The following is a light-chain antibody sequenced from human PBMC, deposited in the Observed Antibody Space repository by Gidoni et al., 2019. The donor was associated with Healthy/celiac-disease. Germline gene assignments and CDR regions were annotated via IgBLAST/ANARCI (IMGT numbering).Light chain of an antibody. CDR3: QQYNNCPLT. CDR1: QSVSSN. Sequence: EIVMTQSPATLSVSPGERATLSCRASQSVSSNLAWYQQKPGQAPRLLIDCASTRATGIPARFSGSGSGTEFTLTISSLQSEDFAVYYCQQYNNCPLTFGGGTKVEIK. CDR2: CAS. V-gene: IGKV3-15*01. J-gene: IGKJ4*01.